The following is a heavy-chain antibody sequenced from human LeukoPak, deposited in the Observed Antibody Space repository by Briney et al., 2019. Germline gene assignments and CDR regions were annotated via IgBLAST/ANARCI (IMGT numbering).Heavy chain of an antibody. CDR2: LNGDGTNI. J-gene: IGHJ3*01. V-gene: IGHV3-74*01. Sequence: GGSLRLSCAAFGFTFSNYWMQWVRQVPGKGLVWVSRLNGDGTNIIYADSVKGRFTISRDNAENTLYLQMNSPRAEDTALYYCARSQSGVFDVWGQGTMVTVSS. CDR3: ARSQSGVFDV. CDR1: GFTFSNYW. D-gene: IGHD2-8*01.